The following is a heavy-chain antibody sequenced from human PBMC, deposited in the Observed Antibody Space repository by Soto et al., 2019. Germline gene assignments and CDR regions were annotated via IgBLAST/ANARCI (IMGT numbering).Heavy chain of an antibody. CDR3: AKDALVVIRAHDAIDI. CDR2: ISYDGSNK. CDR1: GFTFSSYG. J-gene: IGHJ3*02. D-gene: IGHD3-22*01. Sequence: GGSLRLCCAASGFTFSSYGMHWVRQAPGKGLEWVAVISYDGSNKYYADSVKGRFTISRDNSKNTLYLQMNSLRAEDTAVYYCAKDALVVIRAHDAIDIWGQGTMVTVSS. V-gene: IGHV3-30*18.